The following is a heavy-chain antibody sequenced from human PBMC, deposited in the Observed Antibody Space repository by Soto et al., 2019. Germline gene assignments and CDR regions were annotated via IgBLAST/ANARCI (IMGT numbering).Heavy chain of an antibody. J-gene: IGHJ4*02. CDR2: ISAYNGST. CDR1: GYTFTSYG. V-gene: IGHV1-18*01. Sequence: QVQLVQSGAEVKKPGASVKVSCKASGYTFTSYGISWMRQAPGQGLEWMGWISAYNGSTNYAQKLQGRVNMTTDAATSTGYMERRSLRSDDTAVYYCARDPPPPDCWGQGTLVTVSS. CDR3: ARDPPPPDC.